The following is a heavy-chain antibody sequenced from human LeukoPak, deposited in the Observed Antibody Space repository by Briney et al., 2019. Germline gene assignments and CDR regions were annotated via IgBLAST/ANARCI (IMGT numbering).Heavy chain of an antibody. Sequence: GGSLRLSCAASEVTFSTYTMTWVRQAPGKGLEWVSSISGSGNYIYYADSLKGRFTISRDNANNLLFLQMNSLRAEDTAVYYCAKDHAASSSSHYMDVWGKGTTVTISS. CDR2: ISGSGNYI. CDR1: EVTFSTYT. J-gene: IGHJ6*03. V-gene: IGHV3-21*06. D-gene: IGHD6-13*01. CDR3: AKDHAASSSSHYMDV.